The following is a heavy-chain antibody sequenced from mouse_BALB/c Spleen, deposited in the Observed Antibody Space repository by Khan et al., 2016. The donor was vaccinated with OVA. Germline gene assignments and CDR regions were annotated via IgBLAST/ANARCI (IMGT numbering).Heavy chain of an antibody. CDR1: GYSITSDYA. CDR2: ISYGGST. V-gene: IGHV3-2*02. Sequence: EVKLLESGPGLVKPSQSLSLTCTVTGYSITSDYAWDWIRQFPGNKLEWMGYISYGGSTSYNPSLKSRISITRDTSKNQFFLQLNSVTTEDTATYDGARKNYYGYAMDYWGQGTSVTVSS. CDR3: ARKNYYGYAMDY. D-gene: IGHD1-1*01. J-gene: IGHJ4*01.